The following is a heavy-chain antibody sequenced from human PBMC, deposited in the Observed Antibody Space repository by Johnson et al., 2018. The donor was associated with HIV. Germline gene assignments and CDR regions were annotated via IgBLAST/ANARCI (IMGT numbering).Heavy chain of an antibody. CDR2: IHSGGST. J-gene: IGHJ3*02. D-gene: IGHD5-24*01. Sequence: VQLVESGGGVVQPGRSLRLSCAVFGFTVSRNYMSWVRQAPGKGMEWVSVIHSGGSTYYAYSVKGRFTISRDNSKNTLYLQMGSLRAEDMAVYYCARGGLEMATITDAFDIWGQGTMVTVSP. V-gene: IGHV3-66*01. CDR3: ARGGLEMATITDAFDI. CDR1: GFTVSRNY.